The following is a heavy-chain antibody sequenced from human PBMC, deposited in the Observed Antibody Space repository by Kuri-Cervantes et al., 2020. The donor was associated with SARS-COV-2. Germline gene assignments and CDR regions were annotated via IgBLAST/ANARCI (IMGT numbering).Heavy chain of an antibody. CDR1: GFIFSDYA. CDR3: ARARGYCTNGVCYLWFDP. J-gene: IGHJ5*02. V-gene: IGHV3-7*03. CDR2: IKQDGSEK. Sequence: GGSLRLSCEASGFIFSDYAIDWVRQAPGKGLEWVVNIKQDGSEKYYVDSVKGRFTISRDNAKNSLYLQMNSLRAEDTAVYYCARARGYCTNGVCYLWFDPWGQGTLVTVSS. D-gene: IGHD2-8*01.